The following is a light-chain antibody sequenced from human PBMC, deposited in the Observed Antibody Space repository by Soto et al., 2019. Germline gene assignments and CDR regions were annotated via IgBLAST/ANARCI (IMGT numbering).Light chain of an antibody. V-gene: IGLV1-44*01. CDR1: NSNIGSNT. CDR3: AAWDYSLLGVG. CDR2: TSN. Sequence: QSVLTQPPSVSGTPGQRVTFSCSGSNSNIGSNTVNWYQQLPGTAPKLLIYTSNPRFSGVPDRFDGSKSGTSASLAISGLQSEDEAYYYCAAWDYSLLGVGFGRGTQLTLL. J-gene: IGLJ2*01.